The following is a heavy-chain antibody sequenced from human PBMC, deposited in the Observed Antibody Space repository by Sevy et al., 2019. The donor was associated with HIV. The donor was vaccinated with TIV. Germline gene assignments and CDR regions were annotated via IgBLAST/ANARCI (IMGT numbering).Heavy chain of an antibody. D-gene: IGHD3-3*01. CDR3: ARMKFWNGYFDY. CDR1: GGSISNADYY. CDR2: IYYSGRT. J-gene: IGHJ4*02. V-gene: IGHV4-30-4*01. Sequence: SETLSLTCSVSGGSISNADYYWSWIRQPPGKGLEWIGYIYYSGRTYYNPSLKSRISISVDTSWNQFSLSLDSVTAADTAVYYCARMKFWNGYFDYWGQGTLVTVSS.